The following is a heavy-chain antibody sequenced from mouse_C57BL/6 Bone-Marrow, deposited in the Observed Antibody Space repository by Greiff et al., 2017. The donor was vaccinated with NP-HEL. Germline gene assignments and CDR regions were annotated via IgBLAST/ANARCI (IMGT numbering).Heavy chain of an antibody. Sequence: VQLKESGAGLVKPGGSLKLSCAASGFTFSSYAMSWVRQTPEKRLEWVAYISSGGDYIYYADTVKGRFTISRDNDRNNLYLQMSSLKSEDKSMYYCTRGPITTAWYFDVWGTVTTVTVSS. D-gene: IGHD1-2*01. CDR2: ISSGGDYI. J-gene: IGHJ1*03. CDR3: TRGPITTAWYFDV. CDR1: GFTFSSYA. V-gene: IGHV5-9-1*02.